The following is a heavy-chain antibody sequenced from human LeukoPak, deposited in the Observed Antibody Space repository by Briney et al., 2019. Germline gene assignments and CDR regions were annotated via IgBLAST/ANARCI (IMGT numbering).Heavy chain of an antibody. CDR3: ARVEGANWGPGDY. J-gene: IGHJ4*02. D-gene: IGHD7-27*01. Sequence: GGSLRLSCAASGFTFSSYAMSWVRQAPGKGLEWVSAISGSGGSTYYADSVKGRFTISRDNSKNTLYLQMNSLRSEDTAVYYCARVEGANWGPGDYWGQGTLVTVSS. V-gene: IGHV3-23*01. CDR2: ISGSGGST. CDR1: GFTFSSYA.